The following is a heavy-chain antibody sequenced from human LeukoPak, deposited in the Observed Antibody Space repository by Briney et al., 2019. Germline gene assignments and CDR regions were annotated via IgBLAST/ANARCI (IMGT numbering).Heavy chain of an antibody. J-gene: IGHJ6*02. CDR1: GGSISYYY. CDR3: VRHAATRHNYGTDV. Sequence: SETLSLTCTVPGGSISYYYWSWIRQPPGKGLEWIGHIYHSGSTNYNPSFKSRVTISEDTSKNHFSLELSSVTAADTAVYYCVRHAATRHNYGTDVWGQGTTVTVSS. V-gene: IGHV4-59*08. CDR2: IYHSGST. D-gene: IGHD2-15*01.